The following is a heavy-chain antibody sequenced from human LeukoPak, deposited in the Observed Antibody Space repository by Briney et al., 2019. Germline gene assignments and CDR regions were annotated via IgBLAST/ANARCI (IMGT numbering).Heavy chain of an antibody. CDR3: AHTYYDFWSGYYYFDY. CDR1: GGSISSGSYY. J-gene: IGHJ4*02. D-gene: IGHD3-3*01. Sequence: PSQTLSLTCTVSGGSISSGSYYWSWIRQPAGKGLEWIGRIYTSGSTNYNPSLKSRVTISVDTSKNQFSLKLSSVTAADTAVYYCAHTYYDFWSGYYYFDYWGQGTLATVSS. CDR2: IYTSGST. V-gene: IGHV4-61*02.